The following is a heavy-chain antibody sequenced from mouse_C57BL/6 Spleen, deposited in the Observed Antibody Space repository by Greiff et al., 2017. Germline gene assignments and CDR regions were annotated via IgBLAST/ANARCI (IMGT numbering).Heavy chain of an antibody. D-gene: IGHD2-4*01. CDR2: IDPSDSYT. Sequence: QVQLKQPGAELVRPGTSVKLSCKASGYTFTSYWMHWVKQRPGQGLEWIGVIDPSDSYTNYNQKFKGKATLTVDTSSSTAYMQLSSLTSEDSAVYYCAREVYDYDGGGYFDDWGQGTTLTVSS. J-gene: IGHJ2*01. CDR3: AREVYDYDGGGYFDD. V-gene: IGHV1-59*01. CDR1: GYTFTSYW.